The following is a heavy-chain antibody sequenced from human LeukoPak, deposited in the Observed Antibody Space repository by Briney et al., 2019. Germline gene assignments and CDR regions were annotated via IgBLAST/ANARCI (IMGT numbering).Heavy chain of an antibody. Sequence: SETLSLTCTVSGSSISSYYWSWIRQPPGKGLEWIGYIYYSGSTNYNPSLKSRVTISVDTSKNQFSLKLSSVTAADTAVYCCARDRGYGGNFFAFDIWGQGTMVTVSS. CDR2: IYYSGST. J-gene: IGHJ3*02. CDR3: ARDRGYGGNFFAFDI. D-gene: IGHD4-23*01. V-gene: IGHV4-59*01. CDR1: GSSISSYY.